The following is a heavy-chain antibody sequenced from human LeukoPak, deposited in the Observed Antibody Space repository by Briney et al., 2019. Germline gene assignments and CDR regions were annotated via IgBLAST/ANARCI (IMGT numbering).Heavy chain of an antibody. Sequence: ASVKVSCKASGYTFTSYGISWVRQAPGQGLEWMGWISAYSGNTNYAQKLQGRVTMTTDTSTSTAYMELRSLRSDDTAVYYCARDLSVAAAGTEDYWGQGTLVTVSS. CDR2: ISAYSGNT. J-gene: IGHJ4*02. V-gene: IGHV1-18*04. CDR1: GYTFTSYG. D-gene: IGHD6-13*01. CDR3: ARDLSVAAAGTEDY.